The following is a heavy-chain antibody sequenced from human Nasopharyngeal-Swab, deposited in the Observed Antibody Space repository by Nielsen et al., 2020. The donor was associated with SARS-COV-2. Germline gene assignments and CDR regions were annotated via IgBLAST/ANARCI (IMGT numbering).Heavy chain of an antibody. V-gene: IGHV4-59*01. CDR1: GGSISSYY. CDR2: IYYSGST. D-gene: IGHD3-10*01. Sequence: GSLRLSCTVSGGSISSYYWSWIRQPPGKGLEWIGYIYYSGSTNYNPSLKSRVTISVDTSKHQFSLKLSSVTAADTAVYYCARDLSGGWPEYYFDYWGQGTLVTVSS. J-gene: IGHJ4*02. CDR3: ARDLSGGWPEYYFDY.